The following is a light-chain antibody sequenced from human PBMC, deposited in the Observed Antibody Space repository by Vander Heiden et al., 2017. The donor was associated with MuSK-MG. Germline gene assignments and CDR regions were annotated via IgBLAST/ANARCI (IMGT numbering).Light chain of an antibody. CDR1: QSVLYSSNNKNY. CDR2: WAS. J-gene: IGKJ4*01. CDR3: QQDYGTGLT. Sequence: DIVMTQSPDSLAVSLGERATINCKSSQSVLYSSNNKNYLAWYQQKPGQPPKLLIYWASTRESGVPDRFSGSGSGTDFTLTISSLQAEDVAVYYCQQDYGTGLTFGGGTKVEIK. V-gene: IGKV4-1*01.